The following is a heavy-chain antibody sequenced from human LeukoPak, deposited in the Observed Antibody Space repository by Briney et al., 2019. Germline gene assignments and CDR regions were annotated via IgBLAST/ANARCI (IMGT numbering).Heavy chain of an antibody. CDR2: IYSGGST. CDR1: GFTVSSNY. V-gene: IGHV3-53*01. Sequence: GGSLRLSCAASGFTVSSNYMSWVRQAPGKGLEWVSVIYSGGSTYYADSVKGRFTISRDNSKNTLYLQMNSLRAEDTAVYYCARSSRELRGYAPWEVMPPFDYWGQGTLVTVSS. D-gene: IGHD4-23*01. CDR3: ARSSRELRGYAPWEVMPPFDY. J-gene: IGHJ4*02.